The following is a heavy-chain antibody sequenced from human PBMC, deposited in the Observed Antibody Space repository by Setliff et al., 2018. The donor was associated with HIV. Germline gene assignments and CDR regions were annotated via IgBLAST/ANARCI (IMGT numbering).Heavy chain of an antibody. J-gene: IGHJ4*02. V-gene: IGHV4-34*01. CDR2: INHSGST. CDR1: GGSFNGYY. Sequence: SETLSLTCAVYGGSFNGYYWSWTRQPPGKGLEWNGEINHSGSTNYNPSIKSRVIISVDTSKNQFSLRLTSVTAADTAVYYCARGGRRSTWYLMGWYFDYWGQGTLVTVS. CDR3: ARGGRRSTWYLMGWYFDY. D-gene: IGHD6-13*01.